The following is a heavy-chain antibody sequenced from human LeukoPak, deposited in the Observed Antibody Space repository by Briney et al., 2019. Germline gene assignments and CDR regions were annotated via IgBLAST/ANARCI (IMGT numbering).Heavy chain of an antibody. D-gene: IGHD3-22*01. Sequence: ASETLSLTCAVSGDSISSSQYYWGWIRQPPGKGLEWIGSVYNSGNTYYNPSLSSRVSISVDTSKSQLSVSLSSVTAADTAVYYCASRNYYDSSDDAFDIWGQGTMVTVSS. CDR3: ASRNYYDSSDDAFDI. J-gene: IGHJ3*02. V-gene: IGHV4-39*07. CDR1: GDSISSSQYY. CDR2: VYNSGNT.